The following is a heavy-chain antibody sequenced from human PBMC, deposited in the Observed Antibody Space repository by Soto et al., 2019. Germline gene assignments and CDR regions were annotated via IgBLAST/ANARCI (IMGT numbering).Heavy chain of an antibody. J-gene: IGHJ4*02. Sequence: QVQLQESGPGLVKPSETLSLICTVSRGSVSSGSHYWSWIRQPPGKGLEWIGYIYTSATTNYNPSLNSRVTISLDTSKNQFSLKLSSVTPADTALYYCATTAVTGTLDHWGPGTLVTVSS. D-gene: IGHD1-20*01. V-gene: IGHV4-61*01. CDR1: RGSVSSGSHY. CDR2: IYTSATT. CDR3: ATTAVTGTLDH.